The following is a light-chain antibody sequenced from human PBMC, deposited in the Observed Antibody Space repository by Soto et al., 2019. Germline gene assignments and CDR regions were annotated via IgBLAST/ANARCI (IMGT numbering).Light chain of an antibody. CDR3: QQYGSSGT. V-gene: IGKV3-20*01. Sequence: EIVLTQSQATLSVSPGERATLSCRASQSVSSNLAWYQQKPGQAPRLLIYAASRRATGIPDRFSGSGSGTDFTLTISRLEPEDFAVYYCQQYGSSGTFGQGTKVDIK. CDR2: AAS. CDR1: QSVSSN. J-gene: IGKJ1*01.